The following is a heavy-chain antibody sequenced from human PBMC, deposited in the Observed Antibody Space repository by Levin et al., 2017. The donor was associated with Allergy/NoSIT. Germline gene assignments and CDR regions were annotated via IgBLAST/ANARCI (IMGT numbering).Heavy chain of an antibody. Sequence: GASVKVSCKASGDTFTNYAIGWVRQAPGQGLEWMGDIIPKFGAAQYAQKVQGRLTLTADTSANIAYMDLNSLRSEDTAVYYCARNKAIPNYYYGMDVWGQGTTVIVSS. J-gene: IGHJ6*02. V-gene: IGHV1-69*06. CDR2: IIPKFGAA. CDR1: GDTFTNYA. D-gene: IGHD2-21*01. CDR3: ARNKAIPNYYYGMDV.